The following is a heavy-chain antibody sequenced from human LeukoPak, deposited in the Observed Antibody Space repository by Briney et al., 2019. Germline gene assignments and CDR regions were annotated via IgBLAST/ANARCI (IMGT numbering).Heavy chain of an antibody. D-gene: IGHD3-10*01. CDR1: GYTFTSYG. CDR3: ARNIGVVRGVPAGP. J-gene: IGHJ5*02. Sequence: ASVKVSCKASGYTFTSYGISWVRQATGQGLEWMGWMNPNSGNTGYAQKFQGRVTMTRNTSISTAYMELSSLRSEDTAVYYCARNIGVVRGVPAGPWGQGTLVTVSS. CDR2: MNPNSGNT. V-gene: IGHV1-8*02.